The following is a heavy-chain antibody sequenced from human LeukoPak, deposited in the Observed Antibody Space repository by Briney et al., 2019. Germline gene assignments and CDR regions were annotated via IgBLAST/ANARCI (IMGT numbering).Heavy chain of an antibody. V-gene: IGHV4-4*02. J-gene: IGHJ4*02. CDR3: SRESGPFCPFGY. Sequence: SGTLSLTCGVSGGSISGTNWWSWVRQPPGQGLEWIGENSLAGQTNYNPSLNGRVTMSLDKSSNQLSLHLTSVTAADTATYFCSRESGPFCPFGYWGQGTLVIVSS. D-gene: IGHD1-26*01. CDR2: NSLAGQT. CDR1: GGSISGTNW.